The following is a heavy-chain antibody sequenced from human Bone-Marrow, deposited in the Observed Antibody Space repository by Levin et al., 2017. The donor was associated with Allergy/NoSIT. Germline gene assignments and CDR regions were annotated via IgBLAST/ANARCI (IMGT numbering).Heavy chain of an antibody. Sequence: LRLSCTVSGGTISTGVYYWSWIRQHPGKGLEWIGYIYDSEYTYYNPSLKSRITISVDTSKNQFSLKMTSLTAADTAVYYCAGAGRPWDPLMAFDIWGQGTVVTVSS. J-gene: IGHJ3*02. D-gene: IGHD1-26*01. CDR1: GGTISTGVYY. CDR2: IYDSEYT. CDR3: AGAGRPWDPLMAFDI. V-gene: IGHV4-31*03.